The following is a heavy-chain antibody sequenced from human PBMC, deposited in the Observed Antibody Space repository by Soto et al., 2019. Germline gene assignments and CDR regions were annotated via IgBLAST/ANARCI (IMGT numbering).Heavy chain of an antibody. Sequence: AGGSLRLSCAASGFTFSSYSINWVRQAPGKGLEWVSSISSSSSYIYYADSVKGRFTIPRDNAKNSLYLQMNSLRAEDTAVYYCARAYCSGGSCYPFDYWGQGTPVTVSS. J-gene: IGHJ4*02. D-gene: IGHD2-15*01. CDR2: ISSSSSYI. CDR3: ARAYCSGGSCYPFDY. CDR1: GFTFSSYS. V-gene: IGHV3-21*01.